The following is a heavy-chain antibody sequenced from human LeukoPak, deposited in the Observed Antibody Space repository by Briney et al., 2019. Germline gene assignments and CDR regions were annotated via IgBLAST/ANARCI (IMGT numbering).Heavy chain of an antibody. Sequence: KPSETLSLTCTVYGGSFSGYYWSWIRQPPGKGLEWIGEINHSGNTNYNPSLKSRVTISVDTSKNQFSLKLSSVTAADTAVYYCARGHGVRDPYVDTAMVTVLYFDYWGQGTLVTVSS. CDR2: INHSGNT. J-gene: IGHJ4*02. CDR3: ARGHGVRDPYVDTAMVTVLYFDY. D-gene: IGHD5-18*01. CDR1: GGSFSGYY. V-gene: IGHV4-34*01.